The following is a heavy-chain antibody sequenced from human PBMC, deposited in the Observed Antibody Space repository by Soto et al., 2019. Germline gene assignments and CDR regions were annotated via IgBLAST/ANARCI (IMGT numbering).Heavy chain of an antibody. CDR2: IYHSGST. CDR3: ARGMTTVTTLDY. CDR1: GGSISSVGYS. Sequence: QLQLQESGTGLVKPSQTLSLTCAVSGGSISSVGYSWRWIRQPPGKGLEWIGYIYHSGSTYYNPALKSRVTISVDRSKSQFYLKLISVNAADTAVYYFARGMTTVTTLDYWGQRTQVTFSS. D-gene: IGHD4-4*01. V-gene: IGHV4-30-2*01. J-gene: IGHJ4*02.